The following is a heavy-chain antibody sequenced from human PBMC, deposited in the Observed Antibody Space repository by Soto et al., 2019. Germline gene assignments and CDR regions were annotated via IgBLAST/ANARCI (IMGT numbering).Heavy chain of an antibody. CDR2: IYHSGST. J-gene: IGHJ5*02. CDR3: ARLGVPYCTNGVCYHWFDP. CDR1: SGSISSSNW. Sequence: QVQLQESGPGLVKPSGTLSLTCAVSSGSISSSNWWSWVRQPPGKGLEWIGEIYHSGSTNYNPSLTSRVTISVDKSKNQFSLKLSSVTAADTAVYYCARLGVPYCTNGVCYHWFDPWGQGTLVTVSS. D-gene: IGHD2-8*01. V-gene: IGHV4-4*02.